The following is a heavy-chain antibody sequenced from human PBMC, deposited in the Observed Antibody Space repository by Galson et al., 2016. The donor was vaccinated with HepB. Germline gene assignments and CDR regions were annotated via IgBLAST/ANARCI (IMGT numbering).Heavy chain of an antibody. J-gene: IGHJ6*02. CDR2: ITGNGGGT. D-gene: IGHD1-7*01. Sequence: SLRLSCAASGFTLSTYAMSWVRQAPGKGLEWISGITGNGGGTYYADSVKGRFTISRDPSKITLYLQMSSLRVEDTAIYFCAKDYTGSTVGWSDGLDVWGQGTTVIVSS. CDR1: GFTLSTYA. CDR3: AKDYTGSTVGWSDGLDV. V-gene: IGHV3-23*01.